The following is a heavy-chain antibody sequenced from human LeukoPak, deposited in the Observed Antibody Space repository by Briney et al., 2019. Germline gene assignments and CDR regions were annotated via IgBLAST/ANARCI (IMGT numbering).Heavy chain of an antibody. J-gene: IGHJ4*02. CDR1: GGSISSYY. CDR3: ARDQTYSGSGIYTYFDY. D-gene: IGHD3-10*01. V-gene: IGHV4-59*12. Sequence: ASETLSLTCTVSGGSISSYYWSWIRQPPGKGLEWIGYIYYSGSTNYNPSLKSRVTISVDTSMNHFSLKLSSVTAADTAVYYCARDQTYSGSGIYTYFDYWSQGILVTVSS. CDR2: IYYSGST.